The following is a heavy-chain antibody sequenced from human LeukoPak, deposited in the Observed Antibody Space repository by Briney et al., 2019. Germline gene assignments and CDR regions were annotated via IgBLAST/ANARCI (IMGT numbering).Heavy chain of an antibody. CDR1: GGSINSGGYY. CDR3: AREPTTVTTHFDY. Sequence: SETLSLTCTVSGGSINSGGYYWSWIRQHPGKGLEWIGYIYYSGSTYYNPSLKSRVTISVDTSKNQFSLKLSSVTAADTAVYYCAREPTTVTTHFDYWGQGTLVTVSS. CDR2: IYYSGST. V-gene: IGHV4-31*03. D-gene: IGHD4-17*01. J-gene: IGHJ4*02.